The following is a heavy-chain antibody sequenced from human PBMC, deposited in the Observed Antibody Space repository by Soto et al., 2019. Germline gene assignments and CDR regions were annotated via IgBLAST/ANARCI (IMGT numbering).Heavy chain of an antibody. J-gene: IGHJ4*02. Sequence: KPSETLSLTCTVSGGSISSGDYYWSWIRQPPGKGLEWIGYIYYSGSTYYNPSLKSRVTISVDTSKNQFSLKLSSVTAADTAVYYCARDQSYDFWSGYYAVVDWGQGTLVTVSS. V-gene: IGHV4-30-4*01. D-gene: IGHD3-3*01. CDR3: ARDQSYDFWSGYYAVVD. CDR2: IYYSGST. CDR1: GGSISSGDYY.